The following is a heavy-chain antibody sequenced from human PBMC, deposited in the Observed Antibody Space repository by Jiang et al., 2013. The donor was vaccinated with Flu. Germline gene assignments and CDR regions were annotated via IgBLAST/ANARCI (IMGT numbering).Heavy chain of an antibody. Sequence: GPGLVKPSETLSLTCTVSGDSISTSNYYWGWIRQPPGKGLEWIGSIYYSGSTYYNPSLKSRVTISVDTSKNQFSLKLSSVTAADTAVYYCAKLGGXQGGHLLPFDYWGQGTLVTV. J-gene: IGHJ4*02. CDR2: IYYSGST. CDR3: AKLGGXQGGHLLPFDY. CDR1: GDSISTSNYY. V-gene: IGHV4-39*01. D-gene: IGHD3-16*01.